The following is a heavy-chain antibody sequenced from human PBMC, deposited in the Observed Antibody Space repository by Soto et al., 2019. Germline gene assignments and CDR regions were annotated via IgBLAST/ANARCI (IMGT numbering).Heavy chain of an antibody. V-gene: IGHV3-30*18. D-gene: IGHD6-6*01. J-gene: IGHJ4*02. CDR1: GFTFSSYG. CDR2: ISYDGSNK. Sequence: GGALRLSCAASGFTFSSYGMHWVRQAPGKGLEWVAVISYDGSNKYYADSVKGRFTISRDNSKNTLYLQMNSLRAEDTAVYYCEKGGLRAARPRFLDYWGQGTLVTVSS. CDR3: EKGGLRAARPRFLDY.